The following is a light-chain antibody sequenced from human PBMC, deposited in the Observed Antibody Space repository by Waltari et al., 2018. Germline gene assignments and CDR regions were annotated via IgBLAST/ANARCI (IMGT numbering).Light chain of an antibody. CDR3: SSYSDTNTVV. V-gene: IGLV2-11*01. Sequence: QAALTQPRSLSGSPGQSVTISCTGSSSDIGDYNYVSWYQQHPGTAPTLMIYEVNERPSGVFDLFSGHKSGNTPSLTISGLQTEDEADYYCSSYSDTNTVVFGGGTRLNVL. CDR1: SSDIGDYNY. J-gene: IGLJ2*01. CDR2: EVN.